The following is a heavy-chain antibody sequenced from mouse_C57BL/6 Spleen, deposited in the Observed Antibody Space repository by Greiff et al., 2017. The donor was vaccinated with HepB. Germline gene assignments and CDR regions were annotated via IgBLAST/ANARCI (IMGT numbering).Heavy chain of an antibody. Sequence: QVQLQQPGAELVKPGASVKLSCTASGYTFTSYWMHWVKQRPGQGLEWIGLIHPNSGSTNYNEKFKSKATLTVDKSSSTAYMQLSSLTSEDSAVYYCARGGYGSSYGFAYWGQGTLVTVSA. CDR1: GYTFTSYW. CDR2: IHPNSGST. D-gene: IGHD1-1*01. J-gene: IGHJ3*01. CDR3: ARGGYGSSYGFAY. V-gene: IGHV1-64*01.